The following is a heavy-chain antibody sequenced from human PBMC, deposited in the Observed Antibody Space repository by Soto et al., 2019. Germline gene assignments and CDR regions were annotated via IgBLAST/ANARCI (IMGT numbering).Heavy chain of an antibody. Sequence: GGSLRLSCAASGFTFSSYSMNWVRQAPGKGLEWVSSISSRSSYTYYADSVKGRFTISRDNAKNSLYLQMNSLRAEDTAVYYWARGSYNESAFDIWCQGTMVTVSS. J-gene: IGHJ3*02. V-gene: IGHV3-21*01. D-gene: IGHD1-26*01. CDR2: ISSRSSYT. CDR1: GFTFSSYS. CDR3: ARGSYNESAFDI.